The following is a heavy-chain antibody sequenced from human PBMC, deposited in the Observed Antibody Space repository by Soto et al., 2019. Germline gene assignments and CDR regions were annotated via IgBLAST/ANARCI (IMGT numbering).Heavy chain of an antibody. V-gene: IGHV4-59*12. CDR2: IYDNGIT. D-gene: IGHD3-22*01. CDR3: ARTYDSNGYANEFDS. CDR1: GRSITSYY. J-gene: IGHJ4*02. Sequence: QVVLQESGPGLVKPSETLSLTCSVSGRSITSYYWSWVRQPPGKGLEWIGYIYDNGITSQHPSLKRRFTMSAATSQNQSSLKLTSVTGADTAVYYCARTYDSNGYANEFDSWGQGILVTVTS.